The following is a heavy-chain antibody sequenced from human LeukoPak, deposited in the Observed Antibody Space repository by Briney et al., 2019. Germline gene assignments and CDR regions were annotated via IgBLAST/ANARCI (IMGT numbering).Heavy chain of an antibody. D-gene: IGHD2-2*01. CDR1: GGSISSSSYY. CDR2: IYYSGST. CDR3: VRVSCSSTSCPRRDALDV. Sequence: PSETLSLTCTVSGGSISSSSYYWGWIRQPPGKGLEWIGSIYYSGSTYYNPSLKSRVTISVDTSKNQFSLNLTSVTTADTAVYYCVRVSCSSTSCPRRDALDVWGQGTMVTVSS. J-gene: IGHJ3*01. V-gene: IGHV4-39*07.